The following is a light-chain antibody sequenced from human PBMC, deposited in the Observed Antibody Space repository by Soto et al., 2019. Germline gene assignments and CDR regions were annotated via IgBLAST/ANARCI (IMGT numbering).Light chain of an antibody. J-gene: IGLJ1*01. Sequence: QSALTQPASVSGSPGQSITISCTGTSSDVGGYNYVSWYQQHPGKAPKLMIYDVSNGPSGVSNRFSGSKSGNTASLTISGPQAEDEADYYCSSYTSSSTLLYVFGTGTKLTVL. CDR1: SSDVGGYNY. V-gene: IGLV2-14*01. CDR3: SSYTSSSTLLYV. CDR2: DVS.